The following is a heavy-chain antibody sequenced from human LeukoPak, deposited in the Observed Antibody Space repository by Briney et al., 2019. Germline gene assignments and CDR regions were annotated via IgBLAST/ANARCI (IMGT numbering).Heavy chain of an antibody. CDR3: AREGIVVVPAAMMYNWFDP. Sequence: PSETLSLTCTVSGGSISSYYWSWIRQPAGKGLEWIGRIYTSGCTNYNPFLKSRVTMSVDTSKNQFSLKLSSVTAADTAVYYCAREGIVVVPAAMMYNWFDPWGQGTLVTVSS. V-gene: IGHV4-4*07. CDR2: IYTSGCT. J-gene: IGHJ5*02. D-gene: IGHD2-2*01. CDR1: GGSISSYY.